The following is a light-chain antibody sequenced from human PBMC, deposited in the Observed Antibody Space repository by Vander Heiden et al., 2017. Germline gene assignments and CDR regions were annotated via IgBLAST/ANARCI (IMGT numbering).Light chain of an antibody. Sequence: IRMTQSPSSFSASTGDRVTITCRASQGISSYLAWYQQKPGKAPKLLIYAASTLQSGVPSRFSGSGSGTDFTLTISCLQSEDFATYYCQQYYSYPRTFGQGTKVEIK. CDR2: AAS. V-gene: IGKV1-8*01. CDR1: QGISSY. CDR3: QQYYSYPRT. J-gene: IGKJ1*01.